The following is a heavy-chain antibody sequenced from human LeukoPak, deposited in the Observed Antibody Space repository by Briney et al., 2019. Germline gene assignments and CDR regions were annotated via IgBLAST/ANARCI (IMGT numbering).Heavy chain of an antibody. J-gene: IGHJ6*02. Sequence: WASVKVSCKASGYTFTGYYMHWVRQAPGQGLEGMGWINPNSGGTNYAQKFQGRVTMTRDTSISTAYMELSRLRPDDTAVYYCARDDSGSYGMDVWGQATTVTVSS. CDR3: ARDDSGSYGMDV. CDR1: GYTFTGYY. D-gene: IGHD1-26*01. CDR2: INPNSGGT. V-gene: IGHV1-2*02.